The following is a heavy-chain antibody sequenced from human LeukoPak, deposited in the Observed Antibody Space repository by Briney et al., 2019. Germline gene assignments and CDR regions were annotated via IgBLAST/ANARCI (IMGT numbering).Heavy chain of an antibody. J-gene: IGHJ4*02. CDR3: ARDLFSRRMNYYGSGSYFAY. D-gene: IGHD3-10*01. CDR1: GYTLTELS. CDR2: SDPEDGET. Sequence: ASVKVSCKVSGYTLTELSMHWVRQAPGQGLEWMGGSDPEDGETIYAYKFQVRVTMTEDTSTDTAYMELSSLRSDDTAVYYCARDLFSRRMNYYGSGSYFAYWGQGTLVTVSS. V-gene: IGHV1-24*01.